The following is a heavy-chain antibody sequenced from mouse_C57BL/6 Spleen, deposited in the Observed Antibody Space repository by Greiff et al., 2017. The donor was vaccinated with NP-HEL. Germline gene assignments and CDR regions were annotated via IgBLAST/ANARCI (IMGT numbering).Heavy chain of an antibody. CDR2: INPSTGGT. CDR1: GYSFTGYY. D-gene: IGHD1-1*01. V-gene: IGHV1-42*01. J-gene: IGHJ1*03. CDR3: ARTYGSKYFDV. Sequence: DVQLQESGPELVKPGASVKISCKASGYSFTGYYMNWVKQSPEKSLEWIGEINPSTGGTTYNQKFKAKATLTVDKSSSTAYMQLKSLTSEDSAVYYCARTYGSKYFDVWGTGTTVTVSS.